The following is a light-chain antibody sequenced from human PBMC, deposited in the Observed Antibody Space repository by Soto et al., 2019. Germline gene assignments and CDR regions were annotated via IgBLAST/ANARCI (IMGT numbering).Light chain of an antibody. CDR3: QQRSDWPLLFT. Sequence: EIVLTQSPATLSLSPGERATLSCRASQSVGTYLAWYQQKPGQAPRLLIYDASNRPTDIPARFSGSGSGTDLTLTISILEPEDFAVYYCQQRSDWPLLFTFGPGTKVDIK. J-gene: IGKJ3*01. CDR2: DAS. CDR1: QSVGTY. V-gene: IGKV3-11*01.